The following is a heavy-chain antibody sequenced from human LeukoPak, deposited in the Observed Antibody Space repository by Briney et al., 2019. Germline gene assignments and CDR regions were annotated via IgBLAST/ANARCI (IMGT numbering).Heavy chain of an antibody. CDR3: ARSRHYDYVRGSYESVAMVY. J-gene: IGHJ4*02. CDR2: INAGNGNT. D-gene: IGHD3-16*01. CDR1: GYTFTSYG. Sequence: ASVKVSCKASGYTFTSYGISWVRQAPGQRLEWMGWINAGNGNTKYSQKFQGRVTITRDTSASTAYMELSSLRSEDTAVYYCARSRHYDYVRGSYESVAMVYWGQGTLVTVSS. V-gene: IGHV1-3*01.